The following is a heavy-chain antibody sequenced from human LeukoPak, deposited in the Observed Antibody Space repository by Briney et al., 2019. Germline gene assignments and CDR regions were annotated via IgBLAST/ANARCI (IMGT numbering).Heavy chain of an antibody. CDR3: ARLSAYSSGWYRWDFGDY. V-gene: IGHV4-39*07. Sequence: SETLSLTCSVSGGSISSSSYYWGWIRQPPGKGLQWIGSIHYSGTTYYNPSLKSRVTISVDTSKNQFSLKLSSVTAADTAVYYCARLSAYSSGWYRWDFGDYWGQGTLVTVSS. CDR2: IHYSGTT. CDR1: GGSISSSSYY. J-gene: IGHJ4*02. D-gene: IGHD6-19*01.